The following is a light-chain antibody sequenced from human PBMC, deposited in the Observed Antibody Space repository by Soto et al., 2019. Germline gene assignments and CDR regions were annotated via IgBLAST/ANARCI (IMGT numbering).Light chain of an antibody. CDR3: NSYTSSNNYV. CDR2: EIS. V-gene: IGLV2-14*01. J-gene: IGLJ1*01. Sequence: QSVLTHPASVSWSPGHSITIACSGSSSDVGAHNFVSWYQHHPGKAPKLMIYEISNRPSGVSNRFSGSKSGNTASLTISGLQAEEEADYYCNSYTSSNNYVFGSGTKVTVL. CDR1: SSDVGAHNF.